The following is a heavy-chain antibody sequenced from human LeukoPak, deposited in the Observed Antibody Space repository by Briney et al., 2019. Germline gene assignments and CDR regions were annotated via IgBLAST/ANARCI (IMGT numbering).Heavy chain of an antibody. Sequence: PSECLSLTCTVSGGSISSYYWSWIRQPPGKGLEWIGYIYYSGSTNYNPSLKSRVTISVDTSTNQFSLKLSSVTAADTAVYYCASYYGGNSGVFDYWGQGTLVTVYS. CDR1: GGSISSYY. V-gene: IGHV4-59*01. CDR3: ASYYGGNSGVFDY. J-gene: IGHJ4*02. CDR2: IYYSGST. D-gene: IGHD4-23*01.